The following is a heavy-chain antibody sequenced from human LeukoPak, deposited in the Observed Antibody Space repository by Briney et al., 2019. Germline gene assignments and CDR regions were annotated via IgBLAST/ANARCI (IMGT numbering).Heavy chain of an antibody. CDR1: GGSISSSSYY. CDR3: ARRLGRPLRIDY. D-gene: IGHD6-19*01. CDR2: IYCSGGT. Sequence: PSETLSLTCTVSGGSISSSSYYWGWIRQPPGKGLEWIGSIYCSGGTYYNPSLKSRVTISVDTSKNQFSLKLSSVTAADTAVHYCARRLGRPLRIDYWGQGTLVTVSS. V-gene: IGHV4-39*01. J-gene: IGHJ4*02.